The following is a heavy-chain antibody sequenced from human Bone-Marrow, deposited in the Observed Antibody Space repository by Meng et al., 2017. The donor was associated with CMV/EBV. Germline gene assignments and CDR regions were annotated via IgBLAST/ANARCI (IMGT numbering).Heavy chain of an antibody. CDR3: ARGQRYHPYYYYGMDV. CDR1: GGSFSGYY. V-gene: IGHV4-34*01. J-gene: IGHJ6*02. D-gene: IGHD2-2*01. Sequence: GSLRLSCAVYGGSFSGYYWSWIRQPPGKGLEWIGEINHSGSTNYNPSLKSRVTISVDTSKNQFSLKLSSVTAADTAVYYCARGQRYHPYYYYGMDVWGQGTTVSFSS. CDR2: INHSGST.